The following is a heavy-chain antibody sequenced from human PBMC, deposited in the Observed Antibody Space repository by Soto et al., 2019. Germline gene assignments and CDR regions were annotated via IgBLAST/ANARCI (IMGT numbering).Heavy chain of an antibody. CDR3: ARGWSYDILTGYSY. V-gene: IGHV1-69*13. CDR2: ITPLFGTA. Sequence: SVKVSCKASGGTFSNYAISWVRQAPGQGLEWMGGITPLFGTANYAQRFQGRVTITADESTSTAYMELSSLRSEDTAIYYCARGWSYDILTGYSYWGQGTLVTV. D-gene: IGHD3-9*01. CDR1: GGTFSNYA. J-gene: IGHJ4*02.